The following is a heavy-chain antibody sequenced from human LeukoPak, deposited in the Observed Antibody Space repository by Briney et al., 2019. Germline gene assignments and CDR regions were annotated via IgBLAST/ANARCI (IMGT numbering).Heavy chain of an antibody. J-gene: IGHJ5*02. Sequence: SVKVSCKASVGTFSSYAISWVRQAPGQGLEWMGGIIPLFGTANYAQKVQGRVTITTEESTSTACMELSSLRSEDTAVYYCARVEGATHPNCWFDPWGQGTLVTVSS. CDR3: ARVEGATHPNCWFDP. CDR1: VGTFSSYA. D-gene: IGHD1-26*01. V-gene: IGHV1-69*05. CDR2: IIPLFGTA.